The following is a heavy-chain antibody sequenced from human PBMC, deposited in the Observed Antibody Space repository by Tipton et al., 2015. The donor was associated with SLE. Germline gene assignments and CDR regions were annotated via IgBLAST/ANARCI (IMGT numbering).Heavy chain of an antibody. J-gene: IGHJ4*02. Sequence: SLRLSCAASGFTFSSYAMSWVRQAPGKGLEWVSAISGSGGSTYYADSVKGRFTISRDNSKNTLYLQMNSLRAEDTAVYYCARDPLWFGEPSSYWGQGTLVTVSS. V-gene: IGHV3-23*01. CDR1: GFTFSSYA. CDR2: ISGSGGST. CDR3: ARDPLWFGEPSSY. D-gene: IGHD3-10*01.